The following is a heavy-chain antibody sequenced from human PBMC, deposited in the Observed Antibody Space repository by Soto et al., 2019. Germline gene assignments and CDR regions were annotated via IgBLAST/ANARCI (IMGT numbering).Heavy chain of an antibody. V-gene: IGHV3-23*01. CDR1: GFTFSSYA. Sequence: EVQLLESGGGLVQPGGSLRLSCAASGFTFSSYAMSWVRQAPGKGLEWVSAISGSGGSTYYADSVKGRFTISRDNSKITLYLQMNSLSAEDTAVYYCAKDGVRSKPGQSYFDYWGQGTLVTVSS. CDR2: ISGSGGST. D-gene: IGHD3-10*01. J-gene: IGHJ4*02. CDR3: AKDGVRSKPGQSYFDY.